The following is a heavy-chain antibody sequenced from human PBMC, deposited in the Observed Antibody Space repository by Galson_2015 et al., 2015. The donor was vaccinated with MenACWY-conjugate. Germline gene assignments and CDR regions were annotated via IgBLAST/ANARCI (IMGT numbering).Heavy chain of an antibody. CDR2: ISGSDGST. J-gene: IGHJ6*02. V-gene: IGHV3-23*01. CDR3: AKDSRYYDSTGSPYYYYGMDV. D-gene: IGHD3-22*01. CDR1: GFTFSSYA. Sequence: SLRLSCAASGFTFSSYAMTWVRQAPGKGLEWVSTISGSDGSTYYIDSVKGRFTISRDNSKSTLYLQMNSLRAEDTAIYLCAKDSRYYDSTGSPYYYYGMDVWGQGTTVTVSS.